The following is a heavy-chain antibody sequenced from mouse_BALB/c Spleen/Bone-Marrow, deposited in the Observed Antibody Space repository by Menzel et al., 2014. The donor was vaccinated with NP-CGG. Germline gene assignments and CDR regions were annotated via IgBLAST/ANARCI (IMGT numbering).Heavy chain of an antibody. CDR1: GFAFSRYW. Sequence: EVQLVESGGGLLQPGGSLKLSCTASGFAFSRYWMSWVRQAPGKGLQWIGEINPESSTINYTPSLKDKFIISRDNAKNTLYLQMSKVRSEDTALYYCARLSYYGLTDYWGQGTTLTVSS. CDR2: INPESSTI. D-gene: IGHD1-2*01. V-gene: IGHV4-1*02. CDR3: ARLSYYGLTDY. J-gene: IGHJ2*01.